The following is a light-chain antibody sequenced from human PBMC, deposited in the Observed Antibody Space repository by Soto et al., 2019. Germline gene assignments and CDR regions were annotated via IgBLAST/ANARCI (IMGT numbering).Light chain of an antibody. CDR2: KAS. Sequence: DIQMTQSPSTLSASVGDRVTITCRASQSISSWLAWYQQKPGKAPKLLIYKASSLESGVPSRFSGSGSGTEFSLTIRGLQPDEFATYYCQQYNTYWGFTSGPGTKVDIK. CDR1: QSISSW. CDR3: QQYNTYWGFT. V-gene: IGKV1-5*03. J-gene: IGKJ3*01.